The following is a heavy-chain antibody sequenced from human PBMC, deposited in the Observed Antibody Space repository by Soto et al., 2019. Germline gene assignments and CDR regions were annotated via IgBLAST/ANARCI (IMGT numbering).Heavy chain of an antibody. J-gene: IGHJ4*02. CDR2: INHSGST. Sequence: SGTVSLTCAVYGGSFSGYYWSWIRKPPGKGLEWIGEINHSGSTNYNPSLQSRVTISVDTSKNQFSLKLSSVTAADPGGYYCARVYSVIKYYHGAHSIDYWGQGTLVTVSS. V-gene: IGHV4-34*01. D-gene: IGHD2-21*01. CDR1: GGSFSGYY. CDR3: ARVYSVIKYYHGAHSIDY.